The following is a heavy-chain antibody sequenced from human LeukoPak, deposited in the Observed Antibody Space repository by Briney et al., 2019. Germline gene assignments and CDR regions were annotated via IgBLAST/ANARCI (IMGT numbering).Heavy chain of an antibody. CDR1: GFTFSSYR. J-gene: IGHJ4*02. Sequence: GGSLRLSCAASGFTFSSYRMTWVRQAPGKGLEWVANIKQDGSEKYYVDSVKGRFTIFRDNAKNSLYLQMNSLRAEDTAVYYCARDHRSLFDYWGQGTLVTVSS. CDR3: ARDHRSLFDY. CDR2: IKQDGSEK. V-gene: IGHV3-7*03.